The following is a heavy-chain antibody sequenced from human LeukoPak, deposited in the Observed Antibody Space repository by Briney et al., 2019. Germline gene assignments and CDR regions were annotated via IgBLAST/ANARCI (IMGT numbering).Heavy chain of an antibody. CDR3: ARQDPGGRGTYYFDY. D-gene: IGHD1-7*01. Sequence: PSETLSLTCTVSGGYFSSYYWSWIRQPPGKGLEWIGDIHYSGSTKHNPSLKSRVTISLDTSNNQFSLKLNSVTAADTAVYYCARQDPGGRGTYYFDYWGQGTLVTVSS. CDR2: IHYSGST. J-gene: IGHJ4*02. V-gene: IGHV4-59*08. CDR1: GGYFSSYY.